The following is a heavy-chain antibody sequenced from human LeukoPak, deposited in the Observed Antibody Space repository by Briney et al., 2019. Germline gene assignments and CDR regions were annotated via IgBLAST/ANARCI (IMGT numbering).Heavy chain of an antibody. D-gene: IGHD3-9*01. V-gene: IGHV4-59*12. CDR2: IYYSGST. CDR1: GGSISSYY. CDR3: ARDLRYFSL. Sequence: SETLSLTCTVSGGSISSYYWSWIRQPPGKGLEWIGYIYYSGSTNYNPSLKSRVTISRDASKNQFSLKLSSVTAADTAVYYCARDLRYFSLWGQGTLVTVSS. J-gene: IGHJ4*02.